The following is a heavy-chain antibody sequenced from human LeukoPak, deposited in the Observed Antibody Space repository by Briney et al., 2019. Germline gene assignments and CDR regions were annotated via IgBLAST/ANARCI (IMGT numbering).Heavy chain of an antibody. V-gene: IGHV3-23*01. CDR1: GFTFSSYA. CDR2: ISGSGGST. Sequence: GSLRLSCAASGFTFSSYALSWVRQAPGKGLEWVSAISGSGGSTYYADSVKGRFTISRDNSKNTLYLQMNSLRAEDTAVYYCAKVQRGTDYFDYWGQGTLVTVSS. J-gene: IGHJ4*02. CDR3: AKVQRGTDYFDY.